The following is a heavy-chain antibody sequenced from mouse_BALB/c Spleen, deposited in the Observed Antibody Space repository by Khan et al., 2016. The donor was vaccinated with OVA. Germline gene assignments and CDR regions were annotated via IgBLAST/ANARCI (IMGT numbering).Heavy chain of an antibody. CDR2: INPSNGYT. CDR1: GYTFTSYT. V-gene: IGHV1-4*01. Sequence: QVQLKQSGAELARPGASVKMSCKASGYTFTSYTIHWIKQRPGQGLEWIGYINPSNGYTNYNQKFKDKATLTADKSSTTAYMQLSSLTSDDSAFDNCVRDRAYYRNDGWFDYGGQGTLLTVSA. CDR3: VRDRAYYRNDGWFDY. D-gene: IGHD2-14*01. J-gene: IGHJ3*01.